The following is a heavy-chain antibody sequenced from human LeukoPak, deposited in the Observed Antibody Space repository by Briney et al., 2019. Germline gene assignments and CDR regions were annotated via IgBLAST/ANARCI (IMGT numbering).Heavy chain of an antibody. CDR3: ARDYVIQKWVPLGL. CDR1: GGTFSSYA. D-gene: IGHD1-26*01. J-gene: IGHJ4*02. Sequence: SVRVSCKASGGTFSSYAISWVRQAPGQGLEWMGGIIPIFGTANYAQKFQGRVTITADESTSTAYMELSSLRSEDTAVYYCARDYVIQKWVPLGLWGQGTLVTVSS. CDR2: IIPIFGTA. V-gene: IGHV1-69*01.